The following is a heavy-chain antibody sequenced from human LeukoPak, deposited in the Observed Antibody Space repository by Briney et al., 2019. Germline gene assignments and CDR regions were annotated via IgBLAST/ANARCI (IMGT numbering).Heavy chain of an antibody. V-gene: IGHV4-59*01. CDR3: ARSLWNYGDPPEYYFDY. CDR2: IYYSGST. Sequence: SETLSLTCTVSGGSISSYYWSWIRKPPGKGLEWIGYIYYSGSTNYNPSLKSRVTISVDTSKNQFSLKLSSVTAADTAVYYCARSLWNYGDPPEYYFDYWGQGTLVTVSS. D-gene: IGHD1-7*01. J-gene: IGHJ4*02. CDR1: GGSISSYY.